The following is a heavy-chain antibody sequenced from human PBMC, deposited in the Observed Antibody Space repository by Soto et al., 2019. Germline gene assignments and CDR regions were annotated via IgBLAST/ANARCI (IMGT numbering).Heavy chain of an antibody. Sequence: QLQLQESGPGLVKPSETLSLDCTVSGDSVSSRSYFWGWIRQPPGKGLEWIVSLHYSGSTYYDPSLKSRVTTSVDTSKNQFSLKLTSVIAADTAVYYCARDPRWRELLLDYWGQGTLVTVSS. J-gene: IGHJ4*02. CDR1: GDSVSSRSYF. D-gene: IGHD3-10*01. CDR3: ARDPRWRELLLDY. CDR2: LHYSGST. V-gene: IGHV4-39*02.